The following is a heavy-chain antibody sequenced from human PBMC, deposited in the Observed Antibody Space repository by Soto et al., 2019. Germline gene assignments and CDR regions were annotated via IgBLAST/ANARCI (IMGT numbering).Heavy chain of an antibody. CDR1: GGSFSSGGYY. CDR3: PRGYRNSFDP. Sequence: QVHLQESGPGLVKPSQTVSLTCNVSGGSFSSGGYYLTWVRQHPGKGLEWIGNIFYSGSSYYNPSLMSRLTLSVDTSKNQLSLKLSSVTAADTVVYYCPRGYRNSFDPWGQGTQVTVSS. V-gene: IGHV4-31*03. CDR2: IFYSGSS. D-gene: IGHD6-13*01. J-gene: IGHJ5*02.